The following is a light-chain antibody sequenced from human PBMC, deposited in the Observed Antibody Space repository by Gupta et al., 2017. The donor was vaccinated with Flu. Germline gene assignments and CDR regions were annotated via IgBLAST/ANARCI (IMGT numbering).Light chain of an antibody. Sequence: QSVLTQQPSVSGAPGQRVTISCTGSSSNIGARYGVHWYQQLPGAVPKLLIYSTTNRPSGVPDRFSASKSGTSASLAIAGLQAEDEADYYCQSYDNSLSGWVFGGGTKLTVL. J-gene: IGLJ3*02. CDR3: QSYDNSLSGWV. CDR1: SSNIGARYG. V-gene: IGLV1-40*01. CDR2: STT.